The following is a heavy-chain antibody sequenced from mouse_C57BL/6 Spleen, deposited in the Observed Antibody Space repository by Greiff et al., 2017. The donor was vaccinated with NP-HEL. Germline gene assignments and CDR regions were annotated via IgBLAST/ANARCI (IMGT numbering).Heavy chain of an antibody. CDR1: GYTFTSYW. Sequence: QVQLQQPGAELVMPGASVKLSCKASGYTFTSYWMHWVKQRPGQGLEWIGEIDPSDSYTNYNQKFKGKSTLTVDKSSSTAYMQLSSLTSEDSAVYYCAYYSKGWYFDVWGTGTTVTVSS. J-gene: IGHJ1*03. V-gene: IGHV1-69*01. CDR2: IDPSDSYT. D-gene: IGHD2-5*01. CDR3: AYYSKGWYFDV.